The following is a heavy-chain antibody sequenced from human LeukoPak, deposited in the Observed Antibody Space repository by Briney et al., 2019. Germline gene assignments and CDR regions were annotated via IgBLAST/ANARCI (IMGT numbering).Heavy chain of an antibody. CDR1: GFTFNDYQ. CDR2: ISDSGNSI. CDR3: ARDMLFGVVTNRLDH. V-gene: IGHV3-11*04. Sequence: GGYLRLSCAGSGFTFNDYQMMWLRQAPGKGLEWISFISDSGNSIYYAKSVKGRFTVSRDDARNSVYLQMNSLRVEDTAVYYCARDMLFGVVTNRLDHWGQGTLVTVSS. J-gene: IGHJ4*01. D-gene: IGHD3-3*01.